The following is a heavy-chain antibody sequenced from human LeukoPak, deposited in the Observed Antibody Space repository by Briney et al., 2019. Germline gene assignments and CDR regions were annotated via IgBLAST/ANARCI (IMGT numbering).Heavy chain of an antibody. J-gene: IGHJ4*02. D-gene: IGHD2-21*02. CDR1: GYTFTSYY. CDR2: INPSGGST. V-gene: IGHV1-46*01. Sequence: ASVKVSCKASGYTFTSYYMHWVRQAPGQGLEWMGIINPSGGSTSYAQKFQGRVTMTRDTSTSTAYMELSSLRSEDTAVYYCARDTCGGDCQTGIDYWGQGTLVIVSS. CDR3: ARDTCGGDCQTGIDY.